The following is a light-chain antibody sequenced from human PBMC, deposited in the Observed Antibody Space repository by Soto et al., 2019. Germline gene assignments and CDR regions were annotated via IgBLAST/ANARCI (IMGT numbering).Light chain of an antibody. CDR3: QYANDSLPT. Sequence: IVMTQSPATLSVSPGERVTLSCRASQSISNNLAWYQQKPGQAPRLLIFDASTRATGIPARFSGSGSGTEFAITISILHEEDVAVYCYQYANDSLPTFGQGTRV. J-gene: IGKJ1*01. CDR2: DAS. V-gene: IGKV3-15*01. CDR1: QSISNN.